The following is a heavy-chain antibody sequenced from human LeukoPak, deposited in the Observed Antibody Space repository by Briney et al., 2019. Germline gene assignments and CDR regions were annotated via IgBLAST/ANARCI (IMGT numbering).Heavy chain of an antibody. J-gene: IGHJ4*02. CDR2: ISGSGGST. Sequence: GGSLRLSCAASGFTFSSYAMSWVRQAPGKGLEWVSAISGSGGSTYYADSVKGRFTISRDNSKNTLYLQMNSLRAEDTAVYYCAKDPGYYYDSSAYFDYWGQGTLVTVSS. CDR1: GFTFSSYA. CDR3: AKDPGYYYDSSAYFDY. D-gene: IGHD3-22*01. V-gene: IGHV3-23*01.